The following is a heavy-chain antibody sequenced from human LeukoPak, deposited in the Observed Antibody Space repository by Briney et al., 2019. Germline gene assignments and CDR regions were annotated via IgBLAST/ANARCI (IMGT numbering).Heavy chain of an antibody. V-gene: IGHV3-23*01. CDR1: GFTFSSYS. J-gene: IGHJ4*02. CDR3: AKGAPTHYDFWSGYFFYFDY. Sequence: GGSLRLSCAASGFTFSSYSMNWVRQAPGKGLEWVSAISGSGGSTYYADSVKGRFTISRDNSKNTLYLQMNSLRAEDTAVYYCAKGAPTHYDFWSGYFFYFDYWGQGTLVTVSS. CDR2: ISGSGGST. D-gene: IGHD3-3*01.